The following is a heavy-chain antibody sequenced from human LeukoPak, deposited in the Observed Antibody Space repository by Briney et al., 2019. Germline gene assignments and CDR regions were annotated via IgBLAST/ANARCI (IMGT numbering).Heavy chain of an antibody. D-gene: IGHD5-18*01. Sequence: SETLSLTYTVSGGSISSYYWSWIRQPAGKGLEWIGRIYTSGSTNYNPSLKSRVTMSVDTSKNQFSLKLSSVTAADTAVYYCARTLDTAIQTYWYFDLWGRGTLVTVSS. J-gene: IGHJ2*01. CDR3: ARTLDTAIQTYWYFDL. CDR2: IYTSGST. CDR1: GGSISSYY. V-gene: IGHV4-4*07.